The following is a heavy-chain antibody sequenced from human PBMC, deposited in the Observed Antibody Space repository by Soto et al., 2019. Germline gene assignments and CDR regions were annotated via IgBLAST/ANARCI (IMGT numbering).Heavy chain of an antibody. J-gene: IGHJ5*01. CDR2: MHRNGGST. CDR3: ARDHRWGYEYGDYGDS. CDR1: GFSLDEYG. D-gene: IGHD4-17*01. V-gene: IGHV3-20*04. Sequence: EVQLVESGGGVVRPGGSLRLACAVSGFSLDEYGMSWVRQAPGKGPEWVSGMHRNGGSTGYADSVKGRFTISRDDAKNSLYLQMNGRRAEDTAFYYCARDHRWGYEYGDYGDSWGHGTLVTVSS.